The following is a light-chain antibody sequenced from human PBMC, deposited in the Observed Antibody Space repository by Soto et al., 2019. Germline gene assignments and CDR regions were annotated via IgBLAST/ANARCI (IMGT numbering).Light chain of an antibody. CDR2: GAS. Sequence: EIVLTQSPGTLSLSPGERATLSCRASQSVSSSYLAWYQQKAGQAPRLLIYGASSRATGIPDRFSGSGSGTDFTLAISRLEPEDFAVYYWHQYGSSPYTFGQGTKLEIK. V-gene: IGKV3-20*01. J-gene: IGKJ2*01. CDR1: QSVSSSY. CDR3: HQYGSSPYT.